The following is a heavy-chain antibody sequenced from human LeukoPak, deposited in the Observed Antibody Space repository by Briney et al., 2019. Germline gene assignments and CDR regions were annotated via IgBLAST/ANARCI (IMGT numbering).Heavy chain of an antibody. Sequence: PGGSLRLSCAASGFTFSSYSMNWVRQAPGKGLGWVSSISSSSSYIYYADSVKGRFTISRDNAKNTLYLQMNSLRAEDTAVYYCARDQSSSWPYYFDYWGQGTLVTVSS. J-gene: IGHJ4*02. CDR3: ARDQSSSWPYYFDY. D-gene: IGHD6-13*01. CDR1: GFTFSSYS. V-gene: IGHV3-21*01. CDR2: ISSSSSYI.